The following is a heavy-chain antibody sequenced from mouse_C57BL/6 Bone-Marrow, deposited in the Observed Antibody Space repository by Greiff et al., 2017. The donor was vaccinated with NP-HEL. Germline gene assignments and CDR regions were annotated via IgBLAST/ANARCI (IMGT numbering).Heavy chain of an antibody. CDR2: IHPNRGST. V-gene: IGHV1-64*01. CDR3: ARGADLRADYVDY. D-gene: IGHD2-12*01. CDR1: GYTFTSYW. J-gene: IGHJ2*01. Sequence: QVQLQQPGAELVKPGASVKLSCKASGYTFTSYWMHWVKQRPGQGLEWIGMIHPNRGSTNYNEKFKSKATLTVDKSSSTAYMQLSSLTSEDSAVYYCARGADLRADYVDYWGQGTTLTVSS.